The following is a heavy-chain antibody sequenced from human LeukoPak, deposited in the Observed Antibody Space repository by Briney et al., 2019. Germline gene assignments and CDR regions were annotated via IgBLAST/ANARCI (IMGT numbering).Heavy chain of an antibody. CDR2: GYHIGST. D-gene: IGHD4-17*01. J-gene: IGHJ5*02. CDR1: GGSISSSSYY. V-gene: IGHV4-39*07. Sequence: PSETLPLTCTVSGGSISSSSYYWGWIRQPPGKGLEWIGSGYHIGSTYFNPSLRSRVTILIDIFKNQFSLKMSSVTVADTAIYYCARVGDYGDYVNWFDPWGPGTLVTVSS. CDR3: ARVGDYGDYVNWFDP.